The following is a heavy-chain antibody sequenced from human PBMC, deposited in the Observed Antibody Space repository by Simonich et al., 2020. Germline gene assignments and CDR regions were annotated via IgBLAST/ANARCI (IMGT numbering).Heavy chain of an antibody. V-gene: IGHV1-69*06. CDR1: GGTFSSYA. CDR3: ARGGLADRRIVYYYYMDV. Sequence: QVQLVQSGAEVKKPGSSVKVSCKASGGTFSSYAISWVRQAPGQGLEWLGGISPILGRANDAQKFQGRVTSTADKSTSTAYMELSSLRSEDTAVYYCARGGLADRRIVYYYYMDVWGKGTTVTVSS. J-gene: IGHJ6*03. D-gene: IGHD2-15*01. CDR2: ISPILGRA.